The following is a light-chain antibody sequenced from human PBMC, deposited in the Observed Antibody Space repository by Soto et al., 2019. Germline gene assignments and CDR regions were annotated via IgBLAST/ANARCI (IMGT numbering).Light chain of an antibody. CDR2: GAS. J-gene: IGKJ5*01. CDR3: QLHGSSTSIT. Sequence: DIVLTQSPGTLSLSPGEGATLSCRASQRVSSIAWYQQKPGQAPSLLIYGASTRATGIPDRFSGSGSGTDFTLSLSRLEPEDFAVYYCQLHGSSTSITFGQGTRLEIK. V-gene: IGKV3-20*01. CDR1: QRVSS.